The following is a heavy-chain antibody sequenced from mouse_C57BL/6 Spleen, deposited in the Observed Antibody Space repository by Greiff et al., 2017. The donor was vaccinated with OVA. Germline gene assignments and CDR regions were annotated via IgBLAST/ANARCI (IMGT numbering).Heavy chain of an antibody. Sequence: QVQLQQPGAELVRPGTSVKLSCKASGYTFTSYWMHWVKQRPGQGLEWIGVIDPSDSYTNYNQKFKGKATLTVDTSSSTAYMQLSSLTAEDSAVYYCAYSYAMDYWGQGTSVTVSA. CDR2: IDPSDSYT. J-gene: IGHJ4*01. V-gene: IGHV1-59*01. CDR3: AYSYAMDY. CDR1: GYTFTSYW.